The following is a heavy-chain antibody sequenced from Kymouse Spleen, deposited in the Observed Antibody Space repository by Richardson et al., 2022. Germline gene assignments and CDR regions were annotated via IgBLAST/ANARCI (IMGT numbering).Heavy chain of an antibody. D-gene: IGHD3-3*01. Sequence: QVQLQQWGAGLLKPSETLSLTCAVYGGSFSGYYWSWIRQPPGKGLEWIGEINHSGSTNYNPSLKSRVTISVDTSKNQFSLKLSSVTAADTAVYYCARPYDFWSGYYKGLVRPLGPGNPGHRLL. CDR2: INHSGST. V-gene: IGHV4-34*01. CDR1: GGSFSGYY. CDR3: ARPYDFWSGYYKGLVRP. J-gene: IGHJ5*02.